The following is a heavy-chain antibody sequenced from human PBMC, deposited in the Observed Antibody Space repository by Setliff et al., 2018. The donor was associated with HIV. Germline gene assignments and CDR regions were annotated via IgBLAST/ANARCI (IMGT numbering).Heavy chain of an antibody. J-gene: IGHJ5*02. CDR1: GDSISSYY. CDR2: IYYGST. V-gene: IGHV4-59*08. D-gene: IGHD2-15*01. Sequence: SETLSLTCTVSGDSISSYYWNWIRQPPGKALEWIGYIYYGSTHYNPSFEGRVTISVDTSKNQFSLKLRSVTAADTAMYYCARRRCSAASCPDNSWNWLDPWVQGTLVTVSS. CDR3: ARRRCSAASCPDNSWNWLDP.